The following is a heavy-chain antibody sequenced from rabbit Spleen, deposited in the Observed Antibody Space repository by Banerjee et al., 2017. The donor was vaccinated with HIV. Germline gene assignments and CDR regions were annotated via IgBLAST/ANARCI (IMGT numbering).Heavy chain of an antibody. Sequence: LEESGGGLVKPGASLTLTCTASRFSFSSNDYMCWVRQAPGKGLEWISCIAGSSGGFTYSATWATGRFTCSKTSSTTVTLQMTSLTAADTATYFCARDTSSSFSSYGMDLWGPGTLVTVS. CDR3: ARDTSSSFSSYGMDL. D-gene: IGHD1-1*01. CDR1: RFSFSSNDY. V-gene: IGHV1S40*01. J-gene: IGHJ6*01. CDR2: IAGSSGGFT.